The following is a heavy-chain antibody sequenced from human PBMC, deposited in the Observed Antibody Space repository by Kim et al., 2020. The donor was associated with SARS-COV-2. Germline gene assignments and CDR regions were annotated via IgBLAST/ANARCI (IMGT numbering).Heavy chain of an antibody. J-gene: IGHJ3*02. Sequence: NPTYAKGFTGRFVFSLDTSVSTAYLQISSLKAEDTAVYYCASRAGNAFDIWGQGTMVTVSS. V-gene: IGHV7-4-1*02. CDR3: ASRAGNAFDI. CDR2: NP. D-gene: IGHD6-19*01.